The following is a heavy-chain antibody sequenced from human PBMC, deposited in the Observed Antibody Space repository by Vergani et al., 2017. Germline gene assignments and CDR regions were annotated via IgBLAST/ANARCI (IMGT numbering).Heavy chain of an antibody. Sequence: QVQLQEWGPGLVKPSETLSLTCTVSGGSISSYYWSWIRQPAGKGLEWIGRIYMNGNTNYNPSLKSRVAVSVDTSKNQFSLKLTSVTAADTAIYYCARMTHCSGTTCPGAFDLWGQGTMVTVSA. CDR2: IYMNGNT. D-gene: IGHD2-2*01. CDR1: GGSISSYY. V-gene: IGHV4-4*07. CDR3: ARMTHCSGTTCPGAFDL. J-gene: IGHJ3*01.